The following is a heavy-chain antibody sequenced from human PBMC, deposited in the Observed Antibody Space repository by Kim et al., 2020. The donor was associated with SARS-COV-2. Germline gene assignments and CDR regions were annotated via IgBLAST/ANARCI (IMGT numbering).Heavy chain of an antibody. CDR3: ATGRPYGDYVSAFDI. J-gene: IGHJ3*02. V-gene: IGHV1-24*01. D-gene: IGHD4-17*01. Sequence: QKFQGRVTMTEDTSTDTAYMELSSLRSEDTAVYYCATGRPYGDYVSAFDIWGQGTMVTVSS.